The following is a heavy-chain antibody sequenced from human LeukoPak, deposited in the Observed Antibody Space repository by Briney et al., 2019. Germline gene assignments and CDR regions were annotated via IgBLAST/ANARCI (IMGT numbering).Heavy chain of an antibody. Sequence: SETLSLTCTVSGGSISSRGYYWSWIRQHPGKGLEWIGYIYYSGSTYYNPSLKSRVTISVDTSKSQFSLKLSSVTAADTAVYYCARLAGNYYDILTGSLDSSGWYSMDYWGQGTLVTVSS. V-gene: IGHV4-31*03. D-gene: IGHD3-9*01. J-gene: IGHJ4*02. CDR1: GGSISSRGYY. CDR2: IYYSGST. CDR3: ARLAGNYYDILTGSLDSSGWYSMDY.